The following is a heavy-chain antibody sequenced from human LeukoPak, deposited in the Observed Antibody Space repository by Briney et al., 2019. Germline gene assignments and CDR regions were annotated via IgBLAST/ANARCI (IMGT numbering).Heavy chain of an antibody. J-gene: IGHJ4*02. D-gene: IGHD4-17*01. CDR2: ISSSSSDI. CDR1: GFTFSSYS. CDR3: ARDSDYGDFDY. Sequence: GGSLRLSCAASGFTFSSYSMNWVRQAPGKGLEWVSYISSSSSDIYYADSVKGRFTISRDNAKNSLYLQMNSLRAEDTAVYYCARDSDYGDFDYWGQGTLVTVSS. V-gene: IGHV3-21*05.